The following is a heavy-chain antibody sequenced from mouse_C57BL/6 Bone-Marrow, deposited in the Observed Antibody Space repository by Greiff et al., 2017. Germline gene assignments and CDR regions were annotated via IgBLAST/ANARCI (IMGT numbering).Heavy chain of an antibody. CDR3: ARGAATPWYFDV. CDR2: ISNLAYSI. J-gene: IGHJ1*03. Sequence: EVKLVESGGGLVQPGGSLKLSCAASGFTFSDYGMAWVRQAPRKGPEWVAFISNLAYSIYYADTVTGRFTISRENAKNTLYLEMSSLRSEDTAMYYCARGAATPWYFDVWGTGTTVTVSS. V-gene: IGHV5-15*01. CDR1: GFTFSDYG.